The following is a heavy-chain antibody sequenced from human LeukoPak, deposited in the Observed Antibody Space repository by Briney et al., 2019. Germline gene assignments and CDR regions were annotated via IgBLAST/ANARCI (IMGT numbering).Heavy chain of an antibody. Sequence: ASVKVSCKASGYIFTSYGISWVRQAPGQGLEWMGWISTNKGNTNYAQRLQGRVTMTTDTSTSTAYMELTSLRSDDTAIYYCVRDIQWRFDPWGQGTLVTVSS. CDR2: ISTNKGNT. CDR3: VRDIQWRFDP. CDR1: GYIFTSYG. J-gene: IGHJ5*02. D-gene: IGHD2-8*01. V-gene: IGHV1-18*01.